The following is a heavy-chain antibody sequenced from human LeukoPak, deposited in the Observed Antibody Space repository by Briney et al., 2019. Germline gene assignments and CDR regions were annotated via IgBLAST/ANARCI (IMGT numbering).Heavy chain of an antibody. Sequence: ASVKVSCKASGYTFTSYDINWVRQATGRGLEWMGWMNPNSGNTGYAQKFQGRVTITRNTSISTAYMELSSLRSEDTAVYYCARGGGYDSYYHYYMDVWGKGTTVTVSS. V-gene: IGHV1-8*03. CDR2: MNPNSGNT. CDR3: ARGGGYDSYYHYYMDV. CDR1: GYTFTSYD. J-gene: IGHJ6*03. D-gene: IGHD5-12*01.